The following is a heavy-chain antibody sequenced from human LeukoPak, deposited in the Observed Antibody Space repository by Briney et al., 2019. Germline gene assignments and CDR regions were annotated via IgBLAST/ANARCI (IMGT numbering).Heavy chain of an antibody. Sequence: NPSETLSLTCAVSGGSISSYYWSWIRQPPGKGLEWIGYIYYSGSTYYNPSLKSRVTISVDTSKNQFSLKLSSVTAADTAVYYCAREGIAAAGTDFDYWGQGTLVTVSS. CDR3: AREGIAAAGTDFDY. D-gene: IGHD6-13*01. CDR1: GGSISSYY. V-gene: IGHV4-30-4*01. J-gene: IGHJ4*02. CDR2: IYYSGST.